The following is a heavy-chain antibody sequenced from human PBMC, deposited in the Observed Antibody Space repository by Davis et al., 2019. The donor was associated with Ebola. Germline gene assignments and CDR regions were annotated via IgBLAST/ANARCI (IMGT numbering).Heavy chain of an antibody. CDR3: AREQGTVTTSWFDP. J-gene: IGHJ5*02. V-gene: IGHV1-18*01. CDR2: ISAYNGNT. D-gene: IGHD4-17*01. CDR1: GYTFTSYG. Sequence: ASVKVSCKASGYTFTSYGISWVRQAPGQGLEWMGWISAYNGNTNYAQKLQGRVTMTTDPSTSTAYMELRSLRSDDTAVYYCAREQGTVTTSWFDPWGQGTLVTVSS.